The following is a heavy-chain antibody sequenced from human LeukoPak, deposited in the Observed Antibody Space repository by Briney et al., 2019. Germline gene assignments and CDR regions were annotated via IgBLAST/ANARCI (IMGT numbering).Heavy chain of an antibody. D-gene: IGHD2-2*02. CDR1: GFRFHEYA. CDR2: IGSIEDIR. V-gene: IGHV3-43D*04. CDR3: GEADCGSGSCYTVDF. J-gene: IGHJ4*01. Sequence: GGSLRPSCAASGFRFHEYAMHWVRQAPGKGLEWVSLIGSIEDIRHYADSVKGRFTISRDNSKNSLYLEMNSLRTEDSALYYCGEADCGSGSCYTVDFWGHGTLVTVSS.